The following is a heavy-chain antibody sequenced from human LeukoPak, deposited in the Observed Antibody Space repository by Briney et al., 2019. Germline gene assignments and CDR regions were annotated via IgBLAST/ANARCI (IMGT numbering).Heavy chain of an antibody. CDR1: GFTFSSYA. V-gene: IGHV3-23*01. Sequence: GGSLRLSCAASGFTFSSYAMSWVRQAPGKGLEWVSAISGSGGSTYYADSVKGRFTISRDNSKSTLYLQMNNLRAEDTAVYYCAIRYCSSTSCPHSYYYYGMDVWGQGTTVTVSS. D-gene: IGHD2-2*01. CDR2: ISGSGGST. J-gene: IGHJ6*02. CDR3: AIRYCSSTSCPHSYYYYGMDV.